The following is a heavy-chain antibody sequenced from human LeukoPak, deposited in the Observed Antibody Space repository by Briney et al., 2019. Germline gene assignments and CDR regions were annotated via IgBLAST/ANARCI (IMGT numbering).Heavy chain of an antibody. CDR3: ASDLRVGVLYAFDL. CDR2: FPREDGER. V-gene: IGHV1-24*01. CDR1: GYALTELS. Sequence: ASVKVSCKVSGYALTELSTHWVRQAHGKGLEWMGGFPREDGERIYAQSFQGRVTMTEESSTDTAYMELSGLKSEDTAVYFCASDLRVGVLYAFDLWGQGTMVTVSP. D-gene: IGHD3-10*01. J-gene: IGHJ3*01.